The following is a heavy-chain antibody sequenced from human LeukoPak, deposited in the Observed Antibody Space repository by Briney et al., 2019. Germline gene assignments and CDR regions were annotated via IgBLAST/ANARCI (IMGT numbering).Heavy chain of an antibody. CDR2: IYSSGST. J-gene: IGHJ4*02. CDR3: ARSLMDEAAA. CDR1: GDSISGEY. V-gene: IGHV4-4*07. Sequence: KPSETLSLTCTVSGDSISGEYWNWIRQPAGKGLESIGRIYSSGSTNYNPSLRSRIIMSVDTSKNQFTLKLSSVTAADTAVYYCARSLMDEAAAWGQGIPVTVSS. D-gene: IGHD6-13*01.